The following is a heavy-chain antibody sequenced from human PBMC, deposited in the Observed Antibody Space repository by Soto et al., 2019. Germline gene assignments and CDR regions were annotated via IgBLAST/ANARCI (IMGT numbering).Heavy chain of an antibody. Sequence: ASVKVSCKASGYTFTSYGISWVRQAPGQGLEWMGWISAYNGNTNYAQKLQGRVTMTTNTSTSTAYMELRSLRSDDTAVYYCARDIVVVPAAIVWGGMFGHYYYGMDVWGQGTTVTVSS. D-gene: IGHD2-2*02. CDR1: GYTFTSYG. CDR3: ARDIVVVPAAIVWGGMFGHYYYGMDV. CDR2: ISAYNGNT. V-gene: IGHV1-18*01. J-gene: IGHJ6*02.